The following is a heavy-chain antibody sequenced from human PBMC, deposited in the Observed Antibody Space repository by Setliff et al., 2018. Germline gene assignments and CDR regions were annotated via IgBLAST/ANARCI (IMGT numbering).Heavy chain of an antibody. CDR2: ISTSSTYI. D-gene: IGHD3-10*01. V-gene: IGHV3-21*01. J-gene: IGHJ3*02. Sequence: GGSLRLSCAASGFTFSSYSMNWVRQAPGKGLEWVSSISTSSTYIYYADSVKGRFTIPRDNAKNSLYLQMNSLRAEDTAVYYCARRPPNGFGEFGNAFDIWGQGTMVTVSS. CDR3: ARRPPNGFGEFGNAFDI. CDR1: GFTFSSYS.